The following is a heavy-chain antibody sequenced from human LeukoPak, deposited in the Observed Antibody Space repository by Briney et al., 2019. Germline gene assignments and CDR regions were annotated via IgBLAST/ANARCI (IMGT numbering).Heavy chain of an antibody. CDR3: ARGHYDVLAASYKWTPDY. CDR1: GFTFNTFN. V-gene: IGHV3-21*01. Sequence: GSLRLSCAASGFTFNTFNMNWVRQAPGKGLEWVSSITSGGDYIYYADSVKGRFTTSRDNAKNSLSLQLDSLRVEDTAVYYCARGHYDVLAASYKWTPDYWGQGTLVTVSS. CDR2: ITSGGDYI. J-gene: IGHJ4*02. D-gene: IGHD3-9*01.